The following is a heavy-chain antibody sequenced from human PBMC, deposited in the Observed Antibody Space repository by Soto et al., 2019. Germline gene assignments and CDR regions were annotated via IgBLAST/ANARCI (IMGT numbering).Heavy chain of an antibody. CDR1: GFTFSSYG. J-gene: IGHJ4*02. D-gene: IGHD3-16*02. CDR2: ISYDGSNK. CDR3: AKDMITFGGVIVRIDY. Sequence: QVQLVESGGGVVQPVRSLRLSCAASGFTFSSYGMHWVRQAPGKGLEWVAVISYDGSNKYYADSVKGRFTISRDNSKNTLYLQMNSLRAEDTAVYYCAKDMITFGGVIVRIDYWGQGTLVTVSS. V-gene: IGHV3-30*18.